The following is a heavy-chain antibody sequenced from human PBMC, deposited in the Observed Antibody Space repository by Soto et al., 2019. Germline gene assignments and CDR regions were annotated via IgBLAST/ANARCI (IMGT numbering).Heavy chain of an antibody. D-gene: IGHD3-9*01. V-gene: IGHV3-66*01. J-gene: IGHJ4*02. CDR1: GFTVSSNY. Sequence: ESGGGLVQPGGSLRLSCAASGFTVSSNYMSWVRQAPGKGLEWVSVIYSGGSTYYADSVKGRFTISRDNSKNTLYLQMNSLRAEDTAVYYCARATYDILTGYYGDYFDYWGQGTLVTVSS. CDR3: ARATYDILTGYYGDYFDY. CDR2: IYSGGST.